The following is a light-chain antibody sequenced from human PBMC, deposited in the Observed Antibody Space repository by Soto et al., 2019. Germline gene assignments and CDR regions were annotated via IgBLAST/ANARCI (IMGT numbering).Light chain of an antibody. J-gene: IGKJ4*01. V-gene: IGKV1-39*01. CDR3: LSGHSRP. CDR1: QSIGSY. Sequence: DIQMTQSPSSLSASVGDRVTITCRASQSIGSYLAWYQQKPGKAPKLLIYAASNLQGGVPSRFSGSGSGTDFTLTISSLQPEDFATYFCLSGHSRPFGGGTKVDIK. CDR2: AAS.